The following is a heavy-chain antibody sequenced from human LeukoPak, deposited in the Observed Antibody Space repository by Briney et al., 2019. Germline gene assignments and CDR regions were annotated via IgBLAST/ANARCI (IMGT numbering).Heavy chain of an antibody. Sequence: GGSLRLSCAASGFTFSTYGMHWVRQAPGKGLEWVAVTSYDGSNQYYADSVKGRFTISRDNSKNTLYLQMNSLRAEDTAVYYCAKDRLVYYGSRSYFNPYCYYGLDVWGQGTTVTVSS. CDR3: AKDRLVYYGSRSYFNPYCYYGLDV. CDR1: GFTFSTYG. D-gene: IGHD3-10*01. CDR2: TSYDGSNQ. J-gene: IGHJ6*02. V-gene: IGHV3-30*18.